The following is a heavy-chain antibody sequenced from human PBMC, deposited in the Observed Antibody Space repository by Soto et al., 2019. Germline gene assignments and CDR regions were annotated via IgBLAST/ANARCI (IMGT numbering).Heavy chain of an antibody. CDR2: TNEDGSII. D-gene: IGHD3-10*01. CDR3: TREIGGWGAY. Sequence: EVQLVESGGGLVQPGGSLRLSCAASGFTFSSYWMHWVRQAPGKGLVWVSRTNEDGSIINYADSVKGRFTISSDNAKDILYLEMNSLRVEDTAVYYCTREIGGWGAYWGQGALVTVAS. V-gene: IGHV3-74*01. CDR1: GFTFSSYW. J-gene: IGHJ4*02.